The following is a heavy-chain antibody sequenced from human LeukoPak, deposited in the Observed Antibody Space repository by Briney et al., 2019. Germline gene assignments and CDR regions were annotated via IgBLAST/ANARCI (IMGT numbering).Heavy chain of an antibody. J-gene: IGHJ6*02. Sequence: ASVKVSCKASGYTFTGYHMHWVRQAPGQGLEWMGWINPNSGGTKYAQKFQGRVTMTRDTSISTAYMELSRLRSDDTAVYYCARDVVGRGYCSGGTCFPDYYGMDVWGQGTTVTVSS. CDR3: ARDVVGRGYCSGGTCFPDYYGMDV. V-gene: IGHV1-2*02. D-gene: IGHD2-15*01. CDR1: GYTFTGYH. CDR2: INPNSGGT.